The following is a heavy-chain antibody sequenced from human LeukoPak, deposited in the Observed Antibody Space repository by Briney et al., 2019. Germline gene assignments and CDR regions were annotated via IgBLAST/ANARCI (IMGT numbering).Heavy chain of an antibody. D-gene: IGHD2-21*01. CDR3: ATTASYSYFDY. V-gene: IGHV3-53*01. Sequence: PGGSLRLSCAASGFTVSSTYMSWVRQAPGKGLEWVSIIYGAGTTNYADSVKGRFTISRDNSKNTLSLQMNSLRAEGTAVYYCATTASYSYFDYWGQGALVTVSS. CDR1: GFTVSSTY. CDR2: IYGAGTT. J-gene: IGHJ4*02.